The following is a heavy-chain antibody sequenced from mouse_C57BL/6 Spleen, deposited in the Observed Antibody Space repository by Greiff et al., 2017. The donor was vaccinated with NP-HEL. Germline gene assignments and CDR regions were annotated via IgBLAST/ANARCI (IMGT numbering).Heavy chain of an antibody. J-gene: IGHJ2*01. CDR2: ISSGGSYT. D-gene: IGHD4-1*01. CDR1: GFTFSSYG. CDR3: ARELEFDY. V-gene: IGHV5-6*01. Sequence: EVQVVESGGDLVKPGGSLKLSCAASGFTFSSYGMSWVRQTPDKRLEWVATISSGGSYTYYPDSVKGRFTISRDNAKNTLYLQMSSLKSEDTAMYYCARELEFDYWGQGTTLTVSS.